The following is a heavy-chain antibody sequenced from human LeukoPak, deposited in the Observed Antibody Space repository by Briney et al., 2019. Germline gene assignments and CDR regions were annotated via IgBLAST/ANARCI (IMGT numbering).Heavy chain of an antibody. CDR1: GFTFSSYW. CDR2: ISGSGGST. J-gene: IGHJ6*03. V-gene: IGHV3-23*01. Sequence: GGSLRLSCAASGFTFSSYWMSWVRQAPGKGLEWVSAISGSGGSTYYADSVKGRFTISSDNSKNTLYLQMNSLRAEDTSVYYCATDLSYYDFCSFPTGYYYYYMDVWGKGTTVTVSS. D-gene: IGHD3-3*01. CDR3: ATDLSYYDFCSFPTGYYYYYMDV.